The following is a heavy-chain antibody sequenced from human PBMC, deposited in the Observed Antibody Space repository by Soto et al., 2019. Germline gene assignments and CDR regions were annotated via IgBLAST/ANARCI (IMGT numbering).Heavy chain of an antibody. D-gene: IGHD1-26*01. Sequence: VQLLESGGGLVQPGGSLRLSCAASGFTFNNYAMNWVRQAPGKGLEWVSAIRNSGGFTYYADSVKGRFTSSRDNSKNTLYLHMNSLRAEDTALYYCAKDYFETNGPYFFDYWCQGTLVTVSS. CDR3: AKDYFETNGPYFFDY. CDR1: GFTFNNYA. CDR2: IRNSGGFT. V-gene: IGHV3-23*01. J-gene: IGHJ4*02.